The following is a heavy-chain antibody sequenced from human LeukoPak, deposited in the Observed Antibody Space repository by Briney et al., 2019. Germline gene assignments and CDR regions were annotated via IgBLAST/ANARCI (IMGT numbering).Heavy chain of an antibody. Sequence: SETLSLTCAVNGGSFSGYYWNWIRQPPGKGVEWIGDINHIGRTNDNPSPAGRVTVSVDTSKNQFSLSLPSVTAADTALYYCARGSPAADDAFDIWGQGTLVTVSS. CDR1: GGSFSGYY. V-gene: IGHV4-34*01. J-gene: IGHJ3*02. CDR2: INHIGRT. CDR3: ARGSPAADDAFDI. D-gene: IGHD6-13*01.